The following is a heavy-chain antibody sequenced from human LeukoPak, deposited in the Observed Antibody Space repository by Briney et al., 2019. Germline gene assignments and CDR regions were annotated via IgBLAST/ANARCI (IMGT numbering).Heavy chain of an antibody. CDR1: GYTFTGYY. CDR2: INPNSGGT. D-gene: IGHD5-12*01. J-gene: IGHJ4*02. CDR3: ASPWPYSGYAYYFDC. Sequence: ASVKVSCKASGYTFTGYYMHWVRQAPGQGLEWMGWINPNSGGTDYAQNFQGRVTMTSDTSISTAYMELSRLRSDDTAVYYCASPWPYSGYAYYFDCWGQGTLVTVSS. V-gene: IGHV1-2*02.